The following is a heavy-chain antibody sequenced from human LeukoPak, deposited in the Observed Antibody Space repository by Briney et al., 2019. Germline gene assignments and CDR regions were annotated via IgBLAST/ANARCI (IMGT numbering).Heavy chain of an antibody. CDR2: IYPGDSDT. Sequence: GESLKISCKGSGYSFTSYWIGWVRQMPGKGLEWMGIIYPGDSDTRYSPSFQGQVTISADKSISTAYLQWSSLKASDTAMYYCARAPSSGWPQGTLGYWGQGTLVTVSS. J-gene: IGHJ4*02. D-gene: IGHD6-19*01. CDR1: GYSFTSYW. V-gene: IGHV5-51*01. CDR3: ARAPSSGWPQGTLGY.